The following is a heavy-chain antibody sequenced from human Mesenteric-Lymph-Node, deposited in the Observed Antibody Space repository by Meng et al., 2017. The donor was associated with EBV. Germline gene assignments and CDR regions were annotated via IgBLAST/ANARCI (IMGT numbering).Heavy chain of an antibody. CDR2: VRSSNTYI. J-gene: IGHJ4*02. V-gene: IGHV3-21*01. CDR3: ARGASFFDY. Sequence: EVQLVDSGGGLVKPGGSXRLSCAASGFTFSSYDMNWLRQAPGKGLEWVSSVRSSNTYIYYADSVKGRFTISRDNAKNSVYLQMNSLRDEDTAVYYCARGASFFDYWGQGTLVTVSS. CDR1: GFTFSSYD. D-gene: IGHD3-10*01.